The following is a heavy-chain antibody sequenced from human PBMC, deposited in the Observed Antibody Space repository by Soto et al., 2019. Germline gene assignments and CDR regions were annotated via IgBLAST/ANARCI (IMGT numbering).Heavy chain of an antibody. V-gene: IGHV1-69*12. D-gene: IGHD2-15*01. CDR3: ARGGDIVVVVAALDY. CDR1: GGTFSSYA. CDR2: IIPIFGTA. Sequence: QVQLVQSGAEVKKPGSSVKVSCKASGGTFSSYAISWVRQAPGQGLEWMGGIIPIFGTANYAQKFQGRVTIPAEESTSTAYMELSSLRSEDTAVYYCARGGDIVVVVAALDYWGQGTLVTVSS. J-gene: IGHJ4*02.